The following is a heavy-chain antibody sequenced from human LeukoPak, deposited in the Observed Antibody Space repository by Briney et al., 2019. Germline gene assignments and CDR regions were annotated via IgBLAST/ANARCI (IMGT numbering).Heavy chain of an antibody. J-gene: IGHJ1*01. Sequence: SETLSLTCTVSGGSISSRSYYWGWLRQPPGKGLEWIGSIYYSGSTYNNPSLKSRVTISIDTSKNQFSLKLSSVTAADTAVYYCARSLQQLVRPEYFQHWGQGTLVTVSS. CDR3: ARSLQQLVRPEYFQH. CDR1: GGSISSRSYY. D-gene: IGHD6-13*01. CDR2: IYYSGST. V-gene: IGHV4-39*07.